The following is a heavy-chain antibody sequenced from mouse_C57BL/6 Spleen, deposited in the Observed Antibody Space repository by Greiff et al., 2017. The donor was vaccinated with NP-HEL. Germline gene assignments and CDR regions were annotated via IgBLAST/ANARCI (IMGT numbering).Heavy chain of an antibody. CDR3: AREGDPYYAMDY. CDR2: IYPGDGDT. Sequence: QVQLKQSGAELVKPGASVKISCKASGYAFSSYWMNWVKQRPGKGLEWIGQIYPGDGDTNYNGKFKGKATLTADKSSSTAYMQLSSLTSEDSAVYFCAREGDPYYAMDYWGQGTSVTVSS. CDR1: GYAFSSYW. V-gene: IGHV1-80*01. J-gene: IGHJ4*01.